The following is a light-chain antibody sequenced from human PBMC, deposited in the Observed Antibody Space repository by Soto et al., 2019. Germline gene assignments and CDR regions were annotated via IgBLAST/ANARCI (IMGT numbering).Light chain of an antibody. V-gene: IGKV3-20*01. Sequence: EIVLTQSPGTLSLSPGERATLSCRASQSVSSSYLAWYQQKPGQAPRLLIYGASSRATGIPDRFSGSGSGTDFTLTISRLEPEDFAVYYCQQTYSTPASSFGQGTSVEVK. CDR2: GAS. CDR3: QQTYSTPASS. J-gene: IGKJ1*01. CDR1: QSVSSSY.